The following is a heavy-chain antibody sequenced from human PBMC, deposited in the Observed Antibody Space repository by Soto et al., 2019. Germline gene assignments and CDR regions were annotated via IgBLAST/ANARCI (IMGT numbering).Heavy chain of an antibody. CDR3: AREGLVLVQTTVNSDYYYYAMGV. D-gene: IGHD2-2*01. Sequence: QVQLVQSGAEVKKPGSSVKVSCKASGDTFSTYTITWMRQAPGQGLEWMGGIIPRSATSNYAQKFQGRISIPADGSTSTAYXXLXCLRSEDTAVYYCAREGLVLVQTTVNSDYYYYAMGVWGQGTTVTVSS. J-gene: IGHJ6*02. CDR2: IIPRSATS. V-gene: IGHV1-69*12. CDR1: GDTFSTYT.